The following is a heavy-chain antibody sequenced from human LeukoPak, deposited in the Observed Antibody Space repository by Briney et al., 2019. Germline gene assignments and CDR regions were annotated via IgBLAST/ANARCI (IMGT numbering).Heavy chain of an antibody. CDR2: IYTSGST. CDR3: ARDSHLPYCGGDCYPDH. V-gene: IGHV4-4*07. J-gene: IGHJ4*02. CDR1: GGSISNYY. Sequence: TSETLSLTCTVSGGSISNYYWSWIRQPAGKGLEWIGRIYTSGSTNYNASLKGRVTMSVDTSKNQFSLKLSSVTAADTAVYYCARDSHLPYCGGDCYPDHWGQGTLVTVSS. D-gene: IGHD2-21*02.